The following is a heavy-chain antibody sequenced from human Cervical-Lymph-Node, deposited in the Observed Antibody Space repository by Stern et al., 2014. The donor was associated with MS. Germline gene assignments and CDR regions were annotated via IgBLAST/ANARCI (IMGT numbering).Heavy chain of an antibody. D-gene: IGHD3-3*01. CDR1: GYTFTSYG. Sequence: VQLVESGAEVQQPGASVEVSCQASGYTFTSYGISWVRQAPGQGLEWMGWISVYTGNTNYAQKLQGRVTMTTDTSTSTGYMELRSLRSDDTAVYYCARAGLRFLEWPIQYYGMDVWGQGTTVTVSS. J-gene: IGHJ6*02. CDR2: ISVYTGNT. V-gene: IGHV1-18*01. CDR3: ARAGLRFLEWPIQYYGMDV.